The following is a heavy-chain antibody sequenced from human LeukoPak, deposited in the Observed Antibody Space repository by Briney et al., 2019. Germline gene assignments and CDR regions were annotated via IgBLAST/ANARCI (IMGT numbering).Heavy chain of an antibody. CDR1: GFTFSTYE. Sequence: PGGSLRLSCAASGFTFSTYEMNWVRQAPGKGLEWVSYISSRGRTVYYADSVKGRLTISRDNAKNSLYLQMNSLRAEDTAVYYCARENGDYFDYWGQGTPVTVSS. CDR2: ISSRGRTV. V-gene: IGHV3-48*03. CDR3: ARENGDYFDY. D-gene: IGHD4-17*01. J-gene: IGHJ4*02.